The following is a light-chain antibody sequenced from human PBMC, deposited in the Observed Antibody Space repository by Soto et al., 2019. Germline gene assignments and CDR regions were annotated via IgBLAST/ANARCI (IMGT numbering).Light chain of an antibody. V-gene: IGKV3-20*01. CDR2: SAS. Sequence: EIMWTQSPGTLSLSPGERATLSCRASQSLSGGYLAWFQQTPGQTPRLLIYSASNRATDIPDRFSGSGSGTDFTLTISRLEPEDFVVYYCQQNGSLPITFGQGTRLEIK. CDR3: QQNGSLPIT. J-gene: IGKJ5*01. CDR1: QSLSGGY.